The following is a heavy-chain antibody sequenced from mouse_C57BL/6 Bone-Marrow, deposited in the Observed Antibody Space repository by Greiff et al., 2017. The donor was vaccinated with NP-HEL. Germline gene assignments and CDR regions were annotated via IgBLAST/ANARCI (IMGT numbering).Heavy chain of an antibody. CDR1: GYTFTDYY. Sequence: VQLQQSGPVLVKPGASVKMSCKASGYTFTDYYMNWVKQSHGKSLEWIGVINPYNGGTSYNQKFKGKSTLTVDKSSSTAYMQLSSLTSEDSAVYYCARQLRLPYYFDYWGQGTTLTVSS. V-gene: IGHV1-19*01. CDR2: INPYNGGT. CDR3: ARQLRLPYYFDY. J-gene: IGHJ2*01. D-gene: IGHD3-2*02.